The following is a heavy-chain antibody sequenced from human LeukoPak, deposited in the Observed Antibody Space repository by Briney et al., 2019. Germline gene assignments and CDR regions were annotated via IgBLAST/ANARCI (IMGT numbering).Heavy chain of an antibody. CDR1: GYTFTSYG. CDR2: ISAYNGNT. Sequence: ASVKVSWKASGYTFTSYGISWVRQAPGQGLEWMGWISAYNGNTNYAQKLQGRVTMTTDTSTSTAYMELRSLRSDDTAVYYCARGGHGYCSSTSCYGSFDYWGQGTLVTVSS. V-gene: IGHV1-18*01. CDR3: ARGGHGYCSSTSCYGSFDY. D-gene: IGHD2-2*01. J-gene: IGHJ4*02.